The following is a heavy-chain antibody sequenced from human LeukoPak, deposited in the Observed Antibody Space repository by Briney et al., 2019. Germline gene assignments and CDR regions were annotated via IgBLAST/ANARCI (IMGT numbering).Heavy chain of an antibody. Sequence: GGSLRLSCAASVFTYSSYEMNWVRQAPGKGLEWVSYISSSGSTIYYADSVKGRFTISRDNAKNSLYLQMNSLRAEDTAVYYCAELGITMIGGVWGKGTTVTISS. D-gene: IGHD3-10*02. CDR2: ISSSGSTI. J-gene: IGHJ6*04. CDR3: AELGITMIGGV. CDR1: VFTYSSYE. V-gene: IGHV3-48*03.